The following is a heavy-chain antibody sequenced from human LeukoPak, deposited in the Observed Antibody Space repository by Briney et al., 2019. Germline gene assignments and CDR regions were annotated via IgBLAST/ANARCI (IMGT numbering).Heavy chain of an antibody. Sequence: ASVKVSCKASGYTFTGYYMHWVRQAPGQGLEWMGWINPNSGGTNYAQKFQGRVTMTRDTSISTAYMELSRLRSDDTAVYYCARVLYDSSGYYYSLLDYWGQGTLVTVSS. V-gene: IGHV1-2*02. CDR3: ARVLYDSSGYYYSLLDY. J-gene: IGHJ4*02. CDR1: GYTFTGYY. CDR2: INPNSGGT. D-gene: IGHD3-22*01.